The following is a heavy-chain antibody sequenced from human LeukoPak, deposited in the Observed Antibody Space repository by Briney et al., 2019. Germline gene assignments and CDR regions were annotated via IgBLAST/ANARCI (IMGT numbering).Heavy chain of an antibody. CDR3: AREGYYGSGSPPSLYFDY. D-gene: IGHD3-10*01. V-gene: IGHV3-23*01. J-gene: IGHJ4*02. CDR1: GFTFSSYA. Sequence: GGSLRLSCEASGFTFSSYAMSWVRQAPGKGREWVSAISGSGGSTYYADSVKGRFTISRDNSRSTLYLQMNSLRPEDTAIYYCAREGYYGSGSPPSLYFDYWGQGTLVTVSS. CDR2: ISGSGGST.